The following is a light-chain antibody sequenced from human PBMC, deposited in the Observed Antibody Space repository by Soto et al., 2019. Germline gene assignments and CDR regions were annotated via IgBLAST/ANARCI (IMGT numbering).Light chain of an antibody. CDR1: QDITKY. CDR3: QHYHNLPLT. Sequence: DIQMTQSPSSLSASVGDRVTITCQASQDITKYVNWYLQKPGKAPKLLISAASNSETGVPSRFSGSGSGTHFTFTINSLQPEDIATYYCQHYHNLPLTFGGGTKVEIK. V-gene: IGKV1-33*01. J-gene: IGKJ4*01. CDR2: AAS.